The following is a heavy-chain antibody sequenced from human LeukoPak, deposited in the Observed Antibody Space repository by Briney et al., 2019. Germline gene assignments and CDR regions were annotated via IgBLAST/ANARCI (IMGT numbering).Heavy chain of an antibody. V-gene: IGHV4-34*01. CDR2: INHSGSS. J-gene: IGHJ4*02. D-gene: IGHD3-10*01. Sequence: SETLSLTCAVYGGSFSGYYWSWVRQPPGKGLEWIGEINHSGSSSYNPSLKSRVTMSVDTSKNQFSLKLTSVTAADTAVYYCASLHQIRGLTVFDYWGQGTLVTVS. CDR1: GGSFSGYY. CDR3: ASLHQIRGLTVFDY.